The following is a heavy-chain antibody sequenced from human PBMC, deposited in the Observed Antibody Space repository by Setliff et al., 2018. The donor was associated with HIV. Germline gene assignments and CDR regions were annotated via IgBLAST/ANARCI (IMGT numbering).Heavy chain of an antibody. J-gene: IGHJ3*02. Sequence: TLSLPCTVSGGSISSSSYYWGWIRQPPGKGLEWIGSIYYSGSTYYNPSLESRVTISVDTSKNHFSLRLSSVTAADTAVYYCARPRLRGSGAFDIWGQGTMVTVSS. V-gene: IGHV4-39*02. CDR1: GGSISSSSYY. D-gene: IGHD2-21*01. CDR2: IYYSGST. CDR3: ARPRLRGSGAFDI.